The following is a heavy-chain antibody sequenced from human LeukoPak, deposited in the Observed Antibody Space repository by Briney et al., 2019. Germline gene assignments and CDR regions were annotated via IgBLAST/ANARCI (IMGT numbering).Heavy chain of an antibody. J-gene: IGHJ3*02. Sequence: ASVKVSCKASGYTFATYDITWVRQAPGQGLEWMGWISAYNGNTNYALNLQGRVTMTTDTSTSTAYMELRSLRSDDTAVYCCARKYYDVLTGYYLFDIWGQGTMVTVSS. V-gene: IGHV1-18*01. CDR2: ISAYNGNT. D-gene: IGHD3-9*01. CDR3: ARKYYDVLTGYYLFDI. CDR1: GYTFATYD.